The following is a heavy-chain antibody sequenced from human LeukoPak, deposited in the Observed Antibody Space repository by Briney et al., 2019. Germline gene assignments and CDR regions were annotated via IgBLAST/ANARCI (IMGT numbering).Heavy chain of an antibody. CDR1: GFTFSSYW. CDR2: INSDGSST. V-gene: IGHV3-74*01. Sequence: GGSLRLSCAASGFTFSSYWIHWVRQAPGKGLVWVSRINSDGSSTSYADSVKGRFTISRDNAKNTLYLQMNSLRVDDTALYFCARAGFYSGWYVVDFWGHGTLVTVSS. D-gene: IGHD6-19*01. CDR3: ARAGFYSGWYVVDF. J-gene: IGHJ4*01.